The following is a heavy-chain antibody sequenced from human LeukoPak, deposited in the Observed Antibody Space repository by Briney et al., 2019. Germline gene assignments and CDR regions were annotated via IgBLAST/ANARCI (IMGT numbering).Heavy chain of an antibody. CDR2: IWYDGSNK. Sequence: GRSLLLSCAASGFTFSSYGMHWGRQAPGKGLEWVAVIWYDGSNKYYADSVKGRFTISRDNSKNTLYLQMNSLRAEDTAVYYCARAYYGEPIDYWGQGTLVTVSS. D-gene: IGHD4-17*01. J-gene: IGHJ4*02. CDR1: GFTFSSYG. V-gene: IGHV3-33*01. CDR3: ARAYYGEPIDY.